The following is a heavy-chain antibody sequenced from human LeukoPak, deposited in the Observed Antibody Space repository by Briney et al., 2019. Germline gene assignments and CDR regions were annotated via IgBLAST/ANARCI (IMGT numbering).Heavy chain of an antibody. Sequence: GGSLRLSCAASGFTFSSYSMNWVRQAPGKGLEWVSSISSSSSYIYYADSVKGRFTISRDNAMNSLYLQMNSLRAEDTAVYYCARAPLAAAGPFDYWGQGTLVTVSS. D-gene: IGHD6-13*01. CDR3: ARAPLAAAGPFDY. V-gene: IGHV3-21*01. CDR1: GFTFSSYS. J-gene: IGHJ4*02. CDR2: ISSSSSYI.